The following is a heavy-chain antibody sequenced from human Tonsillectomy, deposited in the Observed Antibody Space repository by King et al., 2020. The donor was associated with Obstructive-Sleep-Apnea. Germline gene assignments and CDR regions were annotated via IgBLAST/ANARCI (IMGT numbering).Heavy chain of an antibody. Sequence: VQLVESGAEVKKPGASVKVSCKASGYTFTSYDINWVRQATGRGLEWMAWMNPNSGSTAYAQKFQGRVTMTRSASNSTAYMDLRRLQSEDTAVYYCARSKGPGAFDIWGQGTMVIVSS. J-gene: IGHJ3*02. V-gene: IGHV1-8*01. CDR3: ARSKGPGAFDI. CDR1: GYTFTSYD. CDR2: MNPNSGST.